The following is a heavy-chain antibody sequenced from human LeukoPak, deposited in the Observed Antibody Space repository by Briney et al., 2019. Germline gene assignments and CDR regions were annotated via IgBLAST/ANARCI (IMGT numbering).Heavy chain of an antibody. J-gene: IGHJ4*02. CDR2: VNPSSGVT. V-gene: IGHV1-8*01. CDR3: AKNYDFLTGYAS. Sequence: ASVKVSCKASGYTFTSYVINWVRQATGQGLEWMGWVNPSSGVTRYAQKFQGRVTMTRNTSISTAYMELSSLRSEDTAVYYCAKNYDFLTGYASWGQGTLVTVSS. CDR1: GYTFTSYV. D-gene: IGHD3-9*01.